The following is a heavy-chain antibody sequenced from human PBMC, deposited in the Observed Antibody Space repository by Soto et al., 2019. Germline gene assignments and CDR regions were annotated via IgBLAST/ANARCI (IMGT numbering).Heavy chain of an antibody. CDR3: ARQIAVAGYTETYYYYYGMDV. CDR2: IFSNDEK. Sequence: GSGPTLVNPTETLTLTCTVSGFSLSNARMGVSWIRQPPGKALEWLAHIFSNDEKSYSTSLKSRLTISKDTSKSQVVLTMTNMDPVDTATYYCARQIAVAGYTETYYYYYGMDVWGQGTTVTVSS. V-gene: IGHV2-26*01. CDR1: GFSLSNARMG. J-gene: IGHJ6*02. D-gene: IGHD6-19*01.